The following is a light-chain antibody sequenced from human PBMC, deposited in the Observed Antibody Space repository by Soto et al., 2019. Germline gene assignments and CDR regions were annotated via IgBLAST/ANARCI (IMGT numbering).Light chain of an antibody. V-gene: IGKV3-15*01. CDR3: QQYHNWPPYT. Sequence: EIVMTQSPATLSVSPGERATLSCRASQSISDNLAWYQQRPGQSPRLLIYAASSRATGIPARFSGSGSGTEFSLTTNSLQSEDFAVYYCQQYHNWPPYTFGQGTRLEIK. J-gene: IGKJ5*01. CDR2: AAS. CDR1: QSISDN.